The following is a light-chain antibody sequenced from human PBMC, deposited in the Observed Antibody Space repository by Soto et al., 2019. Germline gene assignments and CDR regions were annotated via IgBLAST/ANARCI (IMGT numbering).Light chain of an antibody. V-gene: IGKV3-11*01. Sequence: IVLTQYPGTLSLSRGERATLSCRASQRLSASYIAWYQQKPGQAPKFLIYGVSNRATGIPARFSGSGSGTDFTLTISSLEPEDFAVYYCQQRSNWPPTFGQGTRLEIK. CDR2: GVS. J-gene: IGKJ5*01. CDR3: QQRSNWPPT. CDR1: QRLSASY.